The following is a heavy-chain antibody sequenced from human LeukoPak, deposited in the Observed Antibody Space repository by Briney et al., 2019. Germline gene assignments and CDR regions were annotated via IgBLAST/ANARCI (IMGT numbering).Heavy chain of an antibody. J-gene: IGHJ4*02. D-gene: IGHD3-10*02. CDR3: TRLFGVDY. CDR1: GFTFSGSA. CDR2: IRNKANSYAT. V-gene: IGHV3-73*01. Sequence: PGGSLKLSCAASGFTFSGSAMHWVRQASGKGLEWVGRIRNKANSYATAYAASVKGRFTISRDDSKNTAYLQMNSLKTEDTAVYYCTRLFGVDYWGQGTLVTVSS.